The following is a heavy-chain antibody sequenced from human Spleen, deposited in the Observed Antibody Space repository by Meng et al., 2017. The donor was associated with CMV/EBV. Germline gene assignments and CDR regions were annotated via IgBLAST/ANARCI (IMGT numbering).Heavy chain of an antibody. CDR1: GFTFDDYA. CDR3: AKTRIAALYDGFDI. CDR2: IGWNSDKI. J-gene: IGHJ3*02. D-gene: IGHD6-6*01. Sequence: SLKISCAASGFTFDDYAMQWVRLIPGKGLEWVSGIGWNSDKIDYADSVKGRFTISRDNRQKSLYLQMNSLRSEDTALYYCAKTRIAALYDGFDIWGQGTMVTVSS. V-gene: IGHV3-9*01.